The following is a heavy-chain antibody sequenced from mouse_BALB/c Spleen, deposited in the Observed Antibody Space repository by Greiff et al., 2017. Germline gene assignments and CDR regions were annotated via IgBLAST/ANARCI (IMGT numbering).Heavy chain of an antibody. CDR3: ARLLKLGYFDY. D-gene: IGHD4-1*01. J-gene: IGHJ2*01. CDR2: ISNGGGST. V-gene: IGHV5-12-2*01. CDR1: GFTFSSYT. Sequence: EVKLVESGGGLVQPGGSLKLSCAASGFTFSSYTMSWVRQTPEKRLEWVAYISNGGGSTYYPDTVKGRFTISRDNAKNTLYLQMSSLKSEDTAMYYCARLLKLGYFDYWGQGTTLTVAS.